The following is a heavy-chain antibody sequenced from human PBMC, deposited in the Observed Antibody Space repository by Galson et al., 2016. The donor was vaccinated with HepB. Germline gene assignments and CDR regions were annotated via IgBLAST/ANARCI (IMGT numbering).Heavy chain of an antibody. J-gene: IGHJ6*02. CDR1: GYMFSNYW. CDR2: IYPGDSDS. CDR3: ARHTYTGGYDGLDV. Sequence: QSGAEVKKPGESLKISCQASGYMFSNYWIGWVRQMPGKGLEWMGAIYPGDSDSRYSPSFQGQVLVSADKSSKIAYLQRNSLRASDTAMYYCARHTYTGGYDGLDVGGQGTMVTGSS. D-gene: IGHD3-16*01. V-gene: IGHV5-51*01.